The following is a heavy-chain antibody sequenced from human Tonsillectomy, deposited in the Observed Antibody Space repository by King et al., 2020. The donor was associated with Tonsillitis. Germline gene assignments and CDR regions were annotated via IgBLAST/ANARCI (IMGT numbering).Heavy chain of an antibody. V-gene: IGHV3-30*03. J-gene: IGHJ3*02. D-gene: IGHD5-18*01. CDR2: ISYDGNNK. Sequence: VQLVESGGGVVQPGRSLRLSCAASGFTFRSYGMHWVRQAPGKGLEWVALISYDGNNKYYEDSVKGRCTISRDNSKNTVFLQMNSLRPEDTAVYYCAALVDTALERDAFDIWGQGTMVTVSS. CDR1: GFTFRSYG. CDR3: AALVDTALERDAFDI.